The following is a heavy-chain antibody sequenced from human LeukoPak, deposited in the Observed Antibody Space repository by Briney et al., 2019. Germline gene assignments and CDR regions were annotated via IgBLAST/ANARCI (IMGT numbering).Heavy chain of an antibody. Sequence: SETLSLTCTVSGGSISTSNYYWGWIRQPPGKGLEWIGNIFYSGSTYYNPSLKSRVTISVDTSKNQFSLKLSSVTAADTAVYYCASQSGYCSGGSCFKSYFDYWGQGTLVTVSS. CDR2: IFYSGST. V-gene: IGHV4-39*07. D-gene: IGHD2-15*01. CDR3: ASQSGYCSGGSCFKSYFDY. CDR1: GGSISTSNYY. J-gene: IGHJ4*02.